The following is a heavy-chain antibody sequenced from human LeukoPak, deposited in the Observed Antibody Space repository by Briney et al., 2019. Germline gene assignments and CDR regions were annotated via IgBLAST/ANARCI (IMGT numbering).Heavy chain of an antibody. CDR3: ARDSGRREDS. CDR2: INQDGSGK. Sequence: PGGSLRLSCAASGFTFSSYWVSWVRQAPGKGLEWVANINQDGSGKYYVDSVKGRFTISRDNAKNSLYLQMNSLRAEDTAVYYCARDSGRREDSWGQGTLVTVSS. V-gene: IGHV3-7*01. J-gene: IGHJ4*02. D-gene: IGHD1-26*01. CDR1: GFTFSSYW.